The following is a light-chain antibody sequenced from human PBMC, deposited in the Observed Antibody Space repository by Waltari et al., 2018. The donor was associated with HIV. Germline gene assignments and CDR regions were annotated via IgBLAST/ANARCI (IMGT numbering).Light chain of an antibody. Sequence: SYMLTQPPSVSVAPAETARITCEGDNIGSRSVQWYQQKAGQAPVLVIYYDIDRPSGIPERFSGSNSDNTATLTISRVEAGDEADYYCQVWDGDSNHVVFGGGTKLTVL. CDR2: YDI. V-gene: IGLV3-21*04. CDR1: NIGSRS. J-gene: IGLJ2*01. CDR3: QVWDGDSNHVV.